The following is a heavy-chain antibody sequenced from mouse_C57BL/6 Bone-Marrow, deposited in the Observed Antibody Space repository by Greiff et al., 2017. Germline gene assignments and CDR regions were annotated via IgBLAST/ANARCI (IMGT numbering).Heavy chain of an antibody. Sequence: LQESGAELARPGASVKLSCKASGYTFTSYGISWVKQRTGQGLEWIGEIYPRSGNTYYNEKFKGKATLTADKSSSTAYMELRSLTSEDSAVYFCARPGYGYAMDYWGQGTSVTVSS. CDR3: ARPGYGYAMDY. J-gene: IGHJ4*01. CDR1: GYTFTSYG. D-gene: IGHD1-2*01. CDR2: IYPRSGNT. V-gene: IGHV1-81*01.